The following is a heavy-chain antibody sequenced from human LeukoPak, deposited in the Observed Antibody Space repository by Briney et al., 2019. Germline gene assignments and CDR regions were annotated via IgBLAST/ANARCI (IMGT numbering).Heavy chain of an antibody. CDR1: GYSITSSSW. CDR3: ARKENVYYYFDY. Sequence: PSDTLSLTCAVSGYSITSSSWWGWIRQPPGKGLERIGYIYHSGTTYYNPSLQSRVTMSVDTSKNQFSLKLSSVTAVDTAVYYCARKENVYYYFDYWGQGTLVTVSS. J-gene: IGHJ4*02. D-gene: IGHD3-10*01. V-gene: IGHV4-28*01. CDR2: IYHSGTT.